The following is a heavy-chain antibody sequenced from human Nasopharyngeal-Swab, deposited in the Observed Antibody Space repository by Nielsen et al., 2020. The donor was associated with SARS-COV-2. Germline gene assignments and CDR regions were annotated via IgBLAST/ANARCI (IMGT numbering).Heavy chain of an antibody. CDR3: ARDRGDLRKYYFDS. CDR1: GGSVSRGSHY. Sequence: SETLSLTCILSGGSVSRGSHYWSWIRQPPGKGLEWIGYIFYTGHTNYNPSLERRVTMSIDTSRNQFSLSLNSVTAADTAVYYCARDRGDLRKYYFDSWGQGTQITVSA. D-gene: IGHD3-10*01. CDR2: IFYTGHT. V-gene: IGHV4-61*01. J-gene: IGHJ4*02.